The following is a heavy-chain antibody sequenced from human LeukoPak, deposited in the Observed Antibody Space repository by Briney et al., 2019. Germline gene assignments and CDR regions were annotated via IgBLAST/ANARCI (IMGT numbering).Heavy chain of an antibody. CDR2: ISGSGGST. Sequence: PGGSLGLSCAASGFTFSSYAMSWVRQAPGKGLEWVSAISGSGGSTYYADSVKGRFTISRDNSKNTVYLQMNSLRAEDTAVYYCATLILRFLDYWGQGTLVTVSS. J-gene: IGHJ4*02. CDR3: ATLILRFLDY. D-gene: IGHD3-3*01. CDR1: GFTFSSYA. V-gene: IGHV3-23*01.